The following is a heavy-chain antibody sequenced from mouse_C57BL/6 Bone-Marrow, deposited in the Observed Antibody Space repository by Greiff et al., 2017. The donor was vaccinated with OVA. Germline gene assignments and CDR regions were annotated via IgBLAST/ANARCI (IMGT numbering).Heavy chain of an antibody. J-gene: IGHJ4*01. CDR1: GYTFISYW. CDR2: IDPSDSYT. Sequence: VQLQQSGAELVKPGASVKLSCKASGYTFISYWMQWVKQRPGQGLEWIGEIDPSDSYTNYNQKFKGKATLTVDTSSSTAYMQLSSLTSEDSAVYYCARSLYYYGSSYYAMDYWGQGTSVTVSS. CDR3: ARSLYYYGSSYYAMDY. V-gene: IGHV1-50*01. D-gene: IGHD1-1*01.